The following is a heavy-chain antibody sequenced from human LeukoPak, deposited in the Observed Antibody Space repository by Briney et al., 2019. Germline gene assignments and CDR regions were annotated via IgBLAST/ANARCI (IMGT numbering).Heavy chain of an antibody. V-gene: IGHV3-23*01. Sequence: GGSLRLSCVASGFTFSSYGMSWVRQAPGKGLEWVSAISGSGGSTYYADSVKGRFTISRDNAKNSLYLQMNSLRAEDTALYYCARDISPHYGEQAGDYWGQGTLVTVSS. CDR1: GFTFSSYG. D-gene: IGHD3-10*01. CDR2: ISGSGGST. J-gene: IGHJ4*02. CDR3: ARDISPHYGEQAGDY.